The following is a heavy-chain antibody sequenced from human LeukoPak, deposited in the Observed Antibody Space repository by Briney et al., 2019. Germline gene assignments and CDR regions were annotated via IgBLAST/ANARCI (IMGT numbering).Heavy chain of an antibody. Sequence: GGSLRLSCAASGFTFSDYWMSWVRQAPGNGLEWVANIKQDGSDKYYVDSVKGRFTISRDNAKNSLYLQMNSLRAEDTAVYYCAKAISGWYTKSFPAEYFQHWGQGTLVTVSS. CDR2: IKQDGSDK. D-gene: IGHD6-19*01. CDR3: AKAISGWYTKSFPAEYFQH. J-gene: IGHJ1*01. CDR1: GFTFSDYW. V-gene: IGHV3-7*03.